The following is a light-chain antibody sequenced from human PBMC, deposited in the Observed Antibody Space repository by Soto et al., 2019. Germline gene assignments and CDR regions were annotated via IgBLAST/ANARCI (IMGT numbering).Light chain of an antibody. CDR3: PSYDCSLCVYV. J-gene: IGLJ1*01. CDR2: GNS. V-gene: IGLV1-40*01. CDR1: NTNIGAGYD. Sequence: QSGLTQPPSRSAAPGQRVPMSCTACNTNIGAGYDVHWYRQLPGTAPKLLIYGNSNRPSGVPDRFSGSKSGTSASLAITGLQAEYEADYSWPSYDCSLCVYVFVPGTMVPV.